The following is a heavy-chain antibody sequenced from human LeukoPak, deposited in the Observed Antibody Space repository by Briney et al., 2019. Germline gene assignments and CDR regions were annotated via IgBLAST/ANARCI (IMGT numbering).Heavy chain of an antibody. J-gene: IGHJ4*02. Sequence: ASVKVSCKASGYTFTGYFMHWVRQAPGQGLEWMGWINPNSGGTNYAQKFQGRVTMTRDTSINTAYMEVSRLRSDDTGVYYCASLGDKYGSGSYAPFDYWGQGTLVTVSS. CDR2: INPNSGGT. V-gene: IGHV1-2*02. CDR1: GYTFTGYF. D-gene: IGHD3-10*01. CDR3: ASLGDKYGSGSYAPFDY.